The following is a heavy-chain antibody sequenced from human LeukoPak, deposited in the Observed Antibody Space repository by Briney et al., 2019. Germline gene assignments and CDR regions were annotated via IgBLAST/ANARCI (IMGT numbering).Heavy chain of an antibody. CDR2: ISSSGSYI. CDR1: GFTFGAYS. D-gene: IGHD5-12*01. CDR3: ARALEEGEYSGYDGPPGY. V-gene: IGHV3-21*01. Sequence: PGGSLRLSCAASGFTFGAYSMNWVRQAPGKGLEWVSCISSSGSYIYYADSVKGRFTISRDNAKNSLSLQMNSLRAEDTAVYYCARALEEGEYSGYDGPPGYWGQGTLVTVSS. J-gene: IGHJ4*02.